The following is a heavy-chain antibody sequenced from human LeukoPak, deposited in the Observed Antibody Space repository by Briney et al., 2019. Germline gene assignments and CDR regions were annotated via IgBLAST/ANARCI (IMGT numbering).Heavy chain of an antibody. V-gene: IGHV4-34*01. Sequence: SETLSLTCAVYGGSFSGYYWSWIRQPPGKGLEWIGEINHSGSTNYNPSLKSRVTMSVDTSKNQFSLRLSSVTAADTAVYYCARIRDTSGWYPYYYYMDVWGKGTTVTVSS. D-gene: IGHD6-19*01. CDR3: ARIRDTSGWYPYYYYMDV. J-gene: IGHJ6*03. CDR1: GGSFSGYY. CDR2: INHSGST.